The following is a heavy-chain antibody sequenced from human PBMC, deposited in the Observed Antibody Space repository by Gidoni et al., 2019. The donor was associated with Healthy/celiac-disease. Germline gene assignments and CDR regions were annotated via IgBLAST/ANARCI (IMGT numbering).Heavy chain of an antibody. D-gene: IGHD4-17*01. CDR1: GFTFSGSA. Sequence: EVQLVESGGGLVQPGGSLKLSCAASGFTFSGSAMHWVRQASGKGLECVGRIRSKANSYATAYAASVKGRFTISRDDSKNTAYLQMNSLKTEDTAVYYCTTVTTGGFDYWGQGTLVTVSS. V-gene: IGHV3-73*02. CDR3: TTVTTGGFDY. CDR2: IRSKANSYAT. J-gene: IGHJ4*02.